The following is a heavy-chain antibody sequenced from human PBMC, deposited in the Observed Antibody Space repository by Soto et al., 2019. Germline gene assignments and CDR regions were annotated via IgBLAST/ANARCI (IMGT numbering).Heavy chain of an antibody. Sequence: QVQLVQSGAEVKKPGASVKVSCKASGYTFTSYGISWVRQAPGQGLEWMGWINAYNGNTNYAHKFQGRGTMTTHTSTSTAYMEVRSLRSDDTAVYYCARDPVAGTYFDYWGQGTLVTVSS. V-gene: IGHV1-18*01. CDR2: INAYNGNT. D-gene: IGHD6-19*01. J-gene: IGHJ4*02. CDR3: ARDPVAGTYFDY. CDR1: GYTFTSYG.